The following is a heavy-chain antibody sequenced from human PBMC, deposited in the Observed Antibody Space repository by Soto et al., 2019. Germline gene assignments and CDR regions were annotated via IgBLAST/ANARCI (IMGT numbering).Heavy chain of an antibody. CDR1: GFTFSSYG. Sequence: GGSLRLSCAASGFTFSSYGMHWVRQAPGKRLEWVEVIWYDGSKKYYADSVKGRFTISRDNSKNTLYLQMNSLRAEDTAVYYCARDVFTMVRGVIPDFDYWGKGTLVTVPS. CDR2: IWYDGSKK. CDR3: ARDVFTMVRGVIPDFDY. D-gene: IGHD3-10*01. V-gene: IGHV3-33*01. J-gene: IGHJ4*02.